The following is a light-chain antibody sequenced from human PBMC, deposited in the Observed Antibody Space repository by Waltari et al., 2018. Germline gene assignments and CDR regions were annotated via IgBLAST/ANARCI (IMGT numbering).Light chain of an antibody. CDR2: EVR. V-gene: IGLV2-14*01. CDR3: TSYSSGRTPFV. J-gene: IGLJ1*01. Sequence: QSALTQPASVSGSPGQSITISCPGSSGDIGTYKYVSWYQQHPGQAPKLLIYEVRNRPSGVSSRFSGTKSGNTASLTISGLQAEDDANYYCTSYSSGRTPFVFGSGTKVTVL. CDR1: SGDIGTYKY.